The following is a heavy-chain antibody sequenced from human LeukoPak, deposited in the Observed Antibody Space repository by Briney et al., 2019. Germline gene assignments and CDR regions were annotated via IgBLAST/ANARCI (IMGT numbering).Heavy chain of an antibody. Sequence: SQTLSLTCTVSGGSISSGTSYWSWIRQPPGKGLEWIGYIHYSGSTYYTPSLKSRLTISVDTSRNQFSLKLSSVIAADTAIYYCARDTMQQLVPDYWGQGALVTVSS. J-gene: IGHJ4*02. CDR2: IHYSGST. V-gene: IGHV4-30-4*01. CDR1: GGSISSGTSY. D-gene: IGHD6-13*01. CDR3: ARDTMQQLVPDY.